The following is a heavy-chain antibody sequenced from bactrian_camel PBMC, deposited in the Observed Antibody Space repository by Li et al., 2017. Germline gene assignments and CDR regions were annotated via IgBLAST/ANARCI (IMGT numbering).Heavy chain of an antibody. CDR2: VNTGGTGP. Sequence: HVQLVESGGRSVQAGGSLRLSCKASGYTFTRHCMGWFRQAPGKERKGVASVNTGGTGPYYADSVKGRFTISKESDQTTVYPQMNSLKPEDTAEYICAAAAQGSCGSGWLYWGQGTQVTVS. CDR1: GYTFTRHC. J-gene: IGHJ4*01. D-gene: IGHD6*01. CDR3: AAAAQGSCGSGWLY. V-gene: IGHV3S1*01.